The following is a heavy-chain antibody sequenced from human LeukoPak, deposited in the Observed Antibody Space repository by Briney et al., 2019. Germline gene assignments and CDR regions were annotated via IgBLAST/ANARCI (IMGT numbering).Heavy chain of an antibody. J-gene: IGHJ5*02. CDR3: ARGVAGHGGWFDP. V-gene: IGHV4-39*07. D-gene: IGHD6-19*01. CDR2: IYYSGTT. CDR1: GGSISSSSYY. Sequence: PSETLSLTCTVSGGSISSSSYYWGWIRQPPGKGLEWIGSIYYSGTTYYTPSLKSRVTISVDTSKNQFSLKLNSVTAADTAVYYCARGVAGHGGWFDPWGQGTLVTVSS.